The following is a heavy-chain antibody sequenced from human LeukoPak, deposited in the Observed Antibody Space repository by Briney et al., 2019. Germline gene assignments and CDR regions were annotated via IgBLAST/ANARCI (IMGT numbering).Heavy chain of an antibody. V-gene: IGHV3-21*01. CDR1: GFTFSSYS. D-gene: IGHD6-13*01. J-gene: IGHJ1*01. CDR3: ARGSIAAAGHAEYFQH. CDR2: ISSSSSYI. Sequence: PGGSLRLSCAASGFTFSSYSMNWVRQAPGKGLEWVSSISSSSSYIYYADSVKGRFTISRDNAKNSLYLQMNSLRAEDTAVYYCARGSIAAAGHAEYFQHWGQGTLVTVSS.